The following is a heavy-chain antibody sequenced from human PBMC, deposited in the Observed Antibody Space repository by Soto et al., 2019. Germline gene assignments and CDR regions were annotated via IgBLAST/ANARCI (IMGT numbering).Heavy chain of an antibody. Sequence: QVQLVESGGGVVQPGRSLRLSCSASGFTFSDFAMYWVRQAPGKGLDWVSVISYDGSNQYYAGSVKGRFTVSRDNSKNTLFLLMNSLRPEDTAVYFCARRTGTAPRFDYWGQGTLVTVSS. V-gene: IGHV3-30-3*01. CDR3: ARRTGTAPRFDY. D-gene: IGHD1-7*01. CDR2: ISYDGSNQ. J-gene: IGHJ4*02. CDR1: GFTFSDFA.